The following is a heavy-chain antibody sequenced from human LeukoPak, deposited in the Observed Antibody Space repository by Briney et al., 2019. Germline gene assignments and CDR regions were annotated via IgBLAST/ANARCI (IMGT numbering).Heavy chain of an antibody. J-gene: IGHJ4*02. CDR2: ISSSGSTI. Sequence: SGGSLRLSCAASGFTFSSYEMNWVRQAPGKGLEWGSYISSSGSTIYYADSVKGRFTISRDKAKNSLYLQMNSLRAEDTAVYYCARDLSGVAGYTYGRGIDYWGQGTLVTVSS. CDR3: ARDLSGVAGYTYGRGIDY. CDR1: GFTFSSYE. D-gene: IGHD5-18*01. V-gene: IGHV3-48*03.